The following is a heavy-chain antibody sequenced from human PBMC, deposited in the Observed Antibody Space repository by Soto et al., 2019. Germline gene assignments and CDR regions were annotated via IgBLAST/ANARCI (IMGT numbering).Heavy chain of an antibody. V-gene: IGHV1-69*13. CDR3: ARGRYGSGTYHLSDN. J-gene: IGHJ4*01. CDR2: TNPMFGTA. D-gene: IGHD3-10*01. CDR1: GGTFSNYA. Sequence: ASVKVSCKASGGTFSNYAISWVRQAPGQGLEWMGGTNPMFGTANYAQKFQGRVTITADEPTSTATMELSSLRSDDTAVYYCARGRYGSGTYHLSDNWGQGTLVTVSS.